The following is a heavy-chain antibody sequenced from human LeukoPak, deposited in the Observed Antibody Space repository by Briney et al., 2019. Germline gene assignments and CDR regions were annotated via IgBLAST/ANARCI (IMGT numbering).Heavy chain of an antibody. CDR2: IWYDGSDK. J-gene: IGHJ5*02. CDR3: ARDVLVAASNWFDP. Sequence: GRSLRLSCAASGFTFSSYGMHWVRQAPGKGLEWVAVIWYDGSDKYYADSVKGRFTISRDNSKNTQYLQMNSLRTEDTAVYYCARDVLVAASNWFDPWGQGTLVTVSS. CDR1: GFTFSSYG. D-gene: IGHD2-15*01. V-gene: IGHV3-33*01.